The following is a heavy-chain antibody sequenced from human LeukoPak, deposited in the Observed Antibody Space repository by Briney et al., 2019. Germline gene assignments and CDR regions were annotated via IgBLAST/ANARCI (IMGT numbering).Heavy chain of an antibody. D-gene: IGHD1-26*01. CDR2: LSGSGGTT. Sequence: GGSLRLSCAASGFTFSDYSMSWVRQAPGKGLEWVSALSGSGGTTYSADSVKGRFTISRDNSKNTLYVQMNSLRAEDTAVYYCAKDLGSGSYYVGLDYWGQGTLVTVSS. CDR3: AKDLGSGSYYVGLDY. J-gene: IGHJ4*02. V-gene: IGHV3-23*01. CDR1: GFTFSDYS.